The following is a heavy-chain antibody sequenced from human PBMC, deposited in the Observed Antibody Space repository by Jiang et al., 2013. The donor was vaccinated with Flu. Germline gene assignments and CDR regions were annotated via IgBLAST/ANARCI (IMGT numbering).Heavy chain of an antibody. CDR3: ARVGSGLYSMDV. CDR2: ITSSSSTI. Sequence: VQLLESGGGLVQPGGSLRLSCAASGFTFSSYSMNWVRQAPRKGLELVSYITSSSSTIYYTDSVKGRFTISRDNAKNSVYLQMNSLRDEDTAVYYCARVGSGLYSMDVWGQGTTVTVSS. CDR1: GFTFSSYS. D-gene: IGHD3-10*01. J-gene: IGHJ6*02. V-gene: IGHV3-48*02.